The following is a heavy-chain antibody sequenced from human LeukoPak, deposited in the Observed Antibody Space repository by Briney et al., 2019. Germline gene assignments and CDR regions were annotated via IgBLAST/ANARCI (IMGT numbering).Heavy chain of an antibody. D-gene: IGHD4-11*01. CDR2: IYDSGST. V-gene: IGHV4-39*07. Sequence: SETLSLTCTVSGGSTSSSTYYWDWIRQPPGKGLEWIGNIYDSGSTHYNPSLESRVTISVDTSKNQFSLKLSSVTAADTAIYYCAKDPNEYSNYNWFDPWGQGTLVAVSS. J-gene: IGHJ5*02. CDR3: AKDPNEYSNYNWFDP. CDR1: GGSTSSSTYY.